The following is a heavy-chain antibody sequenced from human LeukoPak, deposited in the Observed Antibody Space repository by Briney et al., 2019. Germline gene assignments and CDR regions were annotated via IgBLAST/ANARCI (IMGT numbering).Heavy chain of an antibody. CDR2: ISSSSSYI. D-gene: IGHD3-10*01. CDR1: GFTFSSYS. V-gene: IGHV3-21*01. Sequence: GGSLRLSCAASGFTFSSYSMNWVRPAPGKGLEWVSSISSSSSYIYYADSVKGRFTISSDNAKHSLYLQMNSLRAEDTAVHYCAKDGALWCGELSWFDPWGQGTLVTVSS. CDR3: AKDGALWCGELSWFDP. J-gene: IGHJ5*02.